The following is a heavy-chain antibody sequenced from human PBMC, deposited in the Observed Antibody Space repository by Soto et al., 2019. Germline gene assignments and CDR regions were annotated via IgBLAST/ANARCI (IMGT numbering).Heavy chain of an antibody. CDR3: AKRQGTGLAAKNFDF. CDR2: ISDGGDLI. D-gene: IGHD2-15*01. V-gene: IGHV3-23*01. Sequence: EVQLLESGAGLVQPGGSLRVSCAASGFPFSNHAMSWVRHAPGKGLEWVSGISDGGDLIYYPDSVKGRISMSRDNSENMLYLQMTNLRAEDTAIYFCAKRQGTGLAAKNFDFWGQGTLVTVSS. CDR1: GFPFSNHA. J-gene: IGHJ4*02.